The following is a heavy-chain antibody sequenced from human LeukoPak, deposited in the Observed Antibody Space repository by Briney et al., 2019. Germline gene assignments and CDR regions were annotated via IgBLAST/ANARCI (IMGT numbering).Heavy chain of an antibody. CDR2: IYSGGNT. J-gene: IGHJ4*02. CDR1: GFTVNSNY. D-gene: IGHD1-1*01. V-gene: IGHV3-53*01. Sequence: PGGSLRLSCAASGFTVNSNYMSWVRQAPGKGLEWVSIIYSGGNTYYADSVKGRFTISRDNSKNTLYLQMNSLRVDDTAIYYCARHRENDCWGQGTLVTVSS. CDR3: ARHRENDC.